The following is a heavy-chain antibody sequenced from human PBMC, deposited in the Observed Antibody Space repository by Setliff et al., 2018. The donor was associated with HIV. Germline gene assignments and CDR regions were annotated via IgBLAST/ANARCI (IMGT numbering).Heavy chain of an antibody. V-gene: IGHV4-39*07. Sequence: SETLSLTCSVSGDSIFTSTYYWGWIRQPPGKRLEWIGSIYYSGNTYYNPSLKGRFTISRDNSKNTLYLQMNSLRAEDTAVYYCARTQDRYYYYYYMDVWGKGTTVTVSS. CDR3: ARTQDRYYYYYYMDV. CDR2: IYYSGNT. J-gene: IGHJ6*03. CDR1: GDSIFTSTYY.